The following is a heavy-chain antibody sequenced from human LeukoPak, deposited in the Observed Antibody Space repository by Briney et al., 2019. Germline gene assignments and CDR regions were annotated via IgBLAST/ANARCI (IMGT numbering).Heavy chain of an antibody. CDR1: GFTFSSYA. V-gene: IGHV3-23*01. J-gene: IGHJ4*02. Sequence: PGGSLRLSCAASGFTFSSYAMSWVRQAPGKGLEWVSAISGSGGSTYYADSVKGRFTISRDNSKNTLYLQMNSLRAEDRAVYYCAKTSSGYYQAFDYWGQGTLVTVSS. CDR2: ISGSGGST. D-gene: IGHD3-22*01. CDR3: AKTSSGYYQAFDY.